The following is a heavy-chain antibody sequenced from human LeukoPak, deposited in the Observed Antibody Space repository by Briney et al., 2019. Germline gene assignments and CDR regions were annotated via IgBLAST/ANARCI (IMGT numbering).Heavy chain of an antibody. CDR2: ISAYNGNT. Sequence: ASVKVSCKASGGTFSSYAISWVRQAPGQGLEWMGWISAYNGNTNYAQKLQGRVTMTTDTSTSTAYMELRSLRSDDTAVYYCARKPKTYPMDYWGQGTLVTVSS. CDR3: ARKPKTYPMDY. V-gene: IGHV1-18*01. J-gene: IGHJ4*02. CDR1: GGTFSSYA.